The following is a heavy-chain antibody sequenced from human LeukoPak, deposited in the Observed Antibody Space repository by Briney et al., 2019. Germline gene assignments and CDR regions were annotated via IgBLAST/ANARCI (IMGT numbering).Heavy chain of an antibody. J-gene: IGHJ4*02. V-gene: IGHV3-73*01. Sequence: PGGALRLSCAASGFNFSDSAMSWVRQASGKGLGWVGRIRTKRNNYATAYAASVRGRFTISRDDSKNTAFLQMSSLKTEDTAVYYCTGRDDYGDYWGQGIVVTVSS. CDR3: TGRDDYGDY. CDR2: IRTKRNNYAT. CDR1: GFNFSDSA.